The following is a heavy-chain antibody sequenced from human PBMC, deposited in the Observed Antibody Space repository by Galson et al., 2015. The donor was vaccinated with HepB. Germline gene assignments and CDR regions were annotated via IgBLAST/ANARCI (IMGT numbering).Heavy chain of an antibody. J-gene: IGHJ4*02. CDR2: IYYSGST. CDR1: GGSISSSSYY. Sequence: SETLSLTCTVSGGSISSSSYYWGWIRQPPGKGLEWIGSIYYSGSTYYNPSLKSRVTISVDTSKNQFSLKLSSVTAADTAVYYCAIPLLGAMNYWGQGTLVTVSS. CDR3: AIPLLGAMNY. D-gene: IGHD1-26*01. V-gene: IGHV4-39*01.